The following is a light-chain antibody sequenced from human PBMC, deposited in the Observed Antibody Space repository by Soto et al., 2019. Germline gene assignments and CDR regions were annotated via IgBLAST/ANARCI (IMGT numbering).Light chain of an antibody. V-gene: IGKV3-15*01. Sequence: EIVMTQSPATLSVSPGERATLSCRASQSVSSNLAWYQQKPGQAPRLLIYGASTRATGIPARFSGSGSGTEFTLTISSLQSEDFAVYYCQQYNNSFGGGTKVDIK. CDR2: GAS. CDR1: QSVSSN. J-gene: IGKJ4*01. CDR3: QQYNNS.